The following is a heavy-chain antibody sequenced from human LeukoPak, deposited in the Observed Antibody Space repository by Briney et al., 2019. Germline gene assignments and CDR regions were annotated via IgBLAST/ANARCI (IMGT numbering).Heavy chain of an antibody. Sequence: PGGSLRLSCAASGFTFSSYAMHWVRQAPGKGLEYVSAISSNGGSTYYANSVKGRFTISRDNTKNTLYLQMGSLRAEDMAVYYCARYGSGSYYKFDYWGQGTLVTVSS. V-gene: IGHV3-64*01. D-gene: IGHD3-10*01. CDR1: GFTFSSYA. CDR2: ISSNGGST. J-gene: IGHJ4*02. CDR3: ARYGSGSYYKFDY.